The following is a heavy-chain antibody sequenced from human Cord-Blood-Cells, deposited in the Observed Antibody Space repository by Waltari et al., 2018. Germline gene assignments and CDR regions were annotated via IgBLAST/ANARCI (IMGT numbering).Heavy chain of an antibody. Sequence: QLQLQESGPGLVKPSETLSLTCTVSGGSISSSSYYWGWIRQPPGKGLEWIGSIYYSGSTYYNPSLKSRVTMSVDTSKNQFSLKRSSVTAADTAVYYCATVLDYSNYFDYWGHGTLVTVSS. V-gene: IGHV4-39*01. J-gene: IGHJ4*01. CDR1: GGSISSSSYY. CDR3: ATVLDYSNYFDY. CDR2: IYYSGST. D-gene: IGHD4-4*01.